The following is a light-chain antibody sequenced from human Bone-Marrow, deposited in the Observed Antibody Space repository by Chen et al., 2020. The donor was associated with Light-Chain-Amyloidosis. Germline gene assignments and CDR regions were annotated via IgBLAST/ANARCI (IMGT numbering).Light chain of an antibody. Sequence: SYVLTQPSSVSVAPGQTATIACGGNNIGSTSVHWYQQTPGQAPLLVVYDDSDRPSGIPERLSGSNSGNTSTLTINRVEAGDEADYYCQVWDRSSDRPVFGGVTKLTVL. V-gene: IGLV3-21*02. CDR1: NIGSTS. J-gene: IGLJ3*02. CDR2: DDS. CDR3: QVWDRSSDRPV.